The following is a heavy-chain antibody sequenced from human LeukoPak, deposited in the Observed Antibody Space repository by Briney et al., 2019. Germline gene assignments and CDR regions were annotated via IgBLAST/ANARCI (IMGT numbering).Heavy chain of an antibody. J-gene: IGHJ4*02. Sequence: PGGSLRLSCAASGCTFSSYGMHWVRQAPGKGLEWVAVISYDGSNKYYADSVKGRFTISRDNSKNTLYLQMNSLRAEDTAVYYCAKRVLSYFDYWGQGTLVTVSS. CDR2: ISYDGSNK. CDR3: AKRVLSYFDY. V-gene: IGHV3-30*18. CDR1: GCTFSSYG. D-gene: IGHD3-10*01.